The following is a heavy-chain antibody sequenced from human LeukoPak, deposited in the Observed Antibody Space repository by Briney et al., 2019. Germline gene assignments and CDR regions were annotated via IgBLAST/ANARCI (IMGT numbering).Heavy chain of an antibody. D-gene: IGHD5-24*01. CDR2: IYPGDSET. Sequence: GESLKISCKGSGYSFTTYWIARVRQTPGKGLEWMGIIYPGDSETRYSPPFQGQVTLSADKSITTAYLQWGSLKASDTAMYYCARSPRDGYHDAFDIWGQGTMLTVSS. J-gene: IGHJ3*02. CDR3: ARSPRDGYHDAFDI. CDR1: GYSFTTYW. V-gene: IGHV5-51*01.